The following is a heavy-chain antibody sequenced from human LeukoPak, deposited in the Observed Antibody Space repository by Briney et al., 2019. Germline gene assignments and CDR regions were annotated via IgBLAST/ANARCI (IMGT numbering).Heavy chain of an antibody. D-gene: IGHD2-2*01. Sequence: PSETLSLTCAVSGGSISSGGYSWSWIRQPPGKGLEWIGEINHSGSTNYNPSLKSRVTISVDTSKNQFSLKLSSVTAADTAVYYCARSPSPYLVPAVKKGSWFDPWGQGTLVTVSS. CDR2: INHSGST. V-gene: IGHV4-34*01. CDR3: ARSPSPYLVPAVKKGSWFDP. CDR1: GGSISSGGYS. J-gene: IGHJ5*02.